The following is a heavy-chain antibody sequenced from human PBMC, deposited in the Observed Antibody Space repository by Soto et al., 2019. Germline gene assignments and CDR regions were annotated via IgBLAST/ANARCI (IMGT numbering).Heavy chain of an antibody. V-gene: IGHV2-5*02. J-gene: IGHJ4*02. CDR2: IYWDDDK. CDR3: AHRESHAFDY. CDR1: GFSLITNEVG. Sequence: QITLKESGPTLVKPTQTLTLTCTFSGFSLITNEVGVGWIRQPPGKAPEWLAIIYWDDDKFYSPSLRSRLTITKDTSKNQVVLTMINMDPMDTATYYCAHRESHAFDYWGRGTLVTVSS.